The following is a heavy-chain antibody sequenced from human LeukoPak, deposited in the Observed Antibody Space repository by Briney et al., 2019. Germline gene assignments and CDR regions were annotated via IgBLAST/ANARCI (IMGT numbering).Heavy chain of an antibody. CDR2: IKQDGSEK. CDR3: ARAWGYCSSTSCPRGLYFDY. V-gene: IGHV3-7*01. J-gene: IGHJ4*02. CDR1: GFAFSNFW. D-gene: IGHD2-2*01. Sequence: PGGSLRLSCTASGFAFSNFWMSWVRQAPGKGLEWVANIKQDGSEKYYVDSVKGRFTISRDNAKNSLYLQMNSLRAEDTAVYYCARAWGYCSSTSCPRGLYFDYWGQGTLVTVSP.